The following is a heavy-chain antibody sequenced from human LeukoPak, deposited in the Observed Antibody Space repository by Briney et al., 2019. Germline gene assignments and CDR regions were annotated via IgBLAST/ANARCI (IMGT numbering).Heavy chain of an antibody. CDR1: GFTFSSYS. V-gene: IGHV3-21*01. Sequence: GGSLRLSCAASGFTFSSYSMNWVRQAPGKGLEWVSSISSSSSYIYYADSVKGRFTISRDNAKNSLYLKMNSLRAEDTAVYYCARDHEGIAAALDYWGQGTLVTVSS. J-gene: IGHJ4*02. CDR2: ISSSSSYI. CDR3: ARDHEGIAAALDY. D-gene: IGHD6-13*01.